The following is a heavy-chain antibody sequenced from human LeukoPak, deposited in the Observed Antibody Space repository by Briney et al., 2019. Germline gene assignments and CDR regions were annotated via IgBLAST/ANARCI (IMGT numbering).Heavy chain of an antibody. J-gene: IGHJ4*02. Sequence: GGSLRLSCAASVFTLSRKYMRGVRQAPGKGLEWVSVIYSGGSTYYADSVKGRFTISRDNSKNTLYLQMNSLRAEDTAVYYCARVRYYYGSRSFLFDYWGQGTLVTVSS. CDR2: IYSGGST. CDR3: ARVRYYYGSRSFLFDY. V-gene: IGHV3-66*01. CDR1: VFTLSRKY. D-gene: IGHD3-10*01.